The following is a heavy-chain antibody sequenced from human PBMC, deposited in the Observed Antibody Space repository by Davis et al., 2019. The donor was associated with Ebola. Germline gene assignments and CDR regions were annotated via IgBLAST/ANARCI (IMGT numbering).Heavy chain of an antibody. J-gene: IGHJ4*02. Sequence: AASVKVSCKASGGTFSSYAISWVRQAPGQGLEWMGGIIPIFGTANYAQKFQGRVTITADKSTSTAYMELRSLRSDDTAVYYCARDGSIVATIDSFDYWGQGTLVTVSS. CDR2: IIPIFGTA. V-gene: IGHV1-69*06. CDR1: GGTFSSYA. D-gene: IGHD5-12*01. CDR3: ARDGSIVATIDSFDY.